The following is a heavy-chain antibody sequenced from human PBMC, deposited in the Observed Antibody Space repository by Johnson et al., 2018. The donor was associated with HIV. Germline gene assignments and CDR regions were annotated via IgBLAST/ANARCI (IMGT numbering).Heavy chain of an antibody. V-gene: IGHV3-30*18. CDR2: ISHDERIE. D-gene: IGHD2-21*01. J-gene: IGHJ3*02. CDR3: AKSIVVVLVGDNDDAFDM. CDR1: GFTFSRYG. Sequence: LVESWGGVVQPGRSLRLSCAASGFTFSRYGMHWVRQAPGKGLEWVAFISHDERIEYYGDSVKGRFTISRDNPWNTLYLQMNNLTSEDTGAYYCAKSIVVVLVGDNDDAFDMWGLGTMVTVSS.